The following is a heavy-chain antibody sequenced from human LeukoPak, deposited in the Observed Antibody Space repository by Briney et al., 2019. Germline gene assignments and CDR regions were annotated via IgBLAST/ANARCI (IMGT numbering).Heavy chain of an antibody. CDR2: IYYSGST. Sequence: ASQTLSLTCTVSGGSISSGGYYWSWIRQHPGKGLEWIGYIYYSGSTYYNPSLKSRDTISVDTSKNQFSLKLSSVTAADTAVYYCARETTVTTDAFDIWGQGTMVTVSS. CDR3: ARETTVTTDAFDI. J-gene: IGHJ3*02. CDR1: GGSISSGGYY. V-gene: IGHV4-31*03. D-gene: IGHD4-17*01.